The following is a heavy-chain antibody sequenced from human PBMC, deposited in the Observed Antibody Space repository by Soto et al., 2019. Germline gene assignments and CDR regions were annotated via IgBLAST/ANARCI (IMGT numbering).Heavy chain of an antibody. CDR3: TRHAIIPKLQYGMDV. CDR2: IFYRGNT. D-gene: IGHD2-15*01. Sequence: PSETLSLTCTVSGGSTSGYYWSWIRQPPGKGLEWIGYIFYRGNTLYNPSLQSRVTVSVDTSKNQFSLRLSSVTAADTAVYYCTRHAIIPKLQYGMDVWGQGASVTVSS. J-gene: IGHJ6*02. V-gene: IGHV4-59*01. CDR1: GGSTSGYY.